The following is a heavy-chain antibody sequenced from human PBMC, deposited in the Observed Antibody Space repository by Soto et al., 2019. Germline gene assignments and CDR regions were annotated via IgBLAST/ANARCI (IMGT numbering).Heavy chain of an antibody. CDR2: VSDYGSNA. CDR1: GFSFSTST. CDR3: AGVRPGDNGYPFFDY. Sequence: GGSLRLSCAASGFSFSTSTMHWVRLTAGKGLEWVALVSDYGSNADYADSVQGRFTISRDNSKNTLFLQMDSLRPEDTAIYYCAGVRPGDNGYPFFDYWGQGTLVTVSS. D-gene: IGHD3-22*01. V-gene: IGHV3-30-3*01. J-gene: IGHJ4*02.